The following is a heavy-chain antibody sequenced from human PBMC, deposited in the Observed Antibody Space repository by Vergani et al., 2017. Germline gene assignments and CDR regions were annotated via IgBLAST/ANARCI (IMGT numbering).Heavy chain of an antibody. CDR1: GFTFNTYW. V-gene: IGHV3-7*01. CDR2: IKVDGSEK. D-gene: IGHD6-6*01. Sequence: EVQLVESGGGLVQPGGSLRLSCAASGFTFNTYWMTWVRQAPGKGLEWVANIKVDGSEKYYLDSVKGRFTISRDNAKDSLYLQMNSLRVEDTAIYYCARDLLSRYTTSSLDCWGQGTLVTVSS. J-gene: IGHJ4*02. CDR3: ARDLLSRYTTSSLDC.